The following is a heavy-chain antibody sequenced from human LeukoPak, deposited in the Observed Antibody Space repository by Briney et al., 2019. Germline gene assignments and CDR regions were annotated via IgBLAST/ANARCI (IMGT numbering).Heavy chain of an antibody. Sequence: PSETLSLTCTVSGGSISGYYWSWIRQPAGKGLEWIGRIYTSGSTNYNPSLKGQVTMSVDTAKNQFSLNLSSLTAADTAVYYCARHDVAAAAHLSWYFDLWGRGTQVTVSS. CDR2: IYTSGST. D-gene: IGHD6-13*01. CDR3: ARHDVAAAAHLSWYFDL. CDR1: GGSISGYY. J-gene: IGHJ2*01. V-gene: IGHV4-4*07.